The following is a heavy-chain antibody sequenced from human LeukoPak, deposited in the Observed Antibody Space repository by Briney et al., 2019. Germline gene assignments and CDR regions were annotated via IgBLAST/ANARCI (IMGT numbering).Heavy chain of an antibody. D-gene: IGHD6-19*01. Sequence: PSETLSLTCTVSGASISSYYWSWIRQPPGKGLELIGNIYYSWSTNYNPSLKSRVTISVDTSKNQLSLTLHSVSSADAPRHLCARQKSSGWPDIDYWGQGPLVSVSS. J-gene: IGHJ4*02. V-gene: IGHV4-59*08. CDR2: IYYSWST. CDR1: GASISSYY. CDR3: ARQKSSGWPDIDY.